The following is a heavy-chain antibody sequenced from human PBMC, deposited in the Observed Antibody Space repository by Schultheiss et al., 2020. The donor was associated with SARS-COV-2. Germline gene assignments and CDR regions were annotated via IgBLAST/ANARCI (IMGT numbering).Heavy chain of an antibody. D-gene: IGHD6-13*01. CDR2: INPSGGDT. Sequence: ASVKVSCKASGYTFIRYHMHWVRQAPGQGLEWMGIINPSGGDTAYAQKFRGRLTVTTDTSTSTVYMELRSLRSDDTAVYYCARGRYVAAAGYYFDSWGQGTLVTVSS. J-gene: IGHJ4*02. CDR3: ARGRYVAAAGYYFDS. CDR1: GYTFIRYH. V-gene: IGHV1-46*01.